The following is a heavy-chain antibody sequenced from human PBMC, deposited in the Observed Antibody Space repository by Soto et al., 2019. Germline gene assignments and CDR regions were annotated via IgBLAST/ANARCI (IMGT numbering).Heavy chain of an antibody. CDR3: ASGAPVVNDY. Sequence: QLQLQESGSGLVKPSQTLSLTCAVSGGSISSGGYSWSWIRQPPGKGLEWIGYIYHSGSTHYNPSLKSRVTISVDTSKTPFSLKLSSVTAADTAVYYCASGAPVVNDYWGQGTLVTVSS. CDR1: GGSISSGGYS. D-gene: IGHD3-22*01. CDR2: IYHSGST. J-gene: IGHJ4*02. V-gene: IGHV4-30-2*01.